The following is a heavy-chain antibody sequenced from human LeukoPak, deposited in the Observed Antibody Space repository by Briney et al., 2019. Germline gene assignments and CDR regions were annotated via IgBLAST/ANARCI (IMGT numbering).Heavy chain of an antibody. D-gene: IGHD3-22*01. V-gene: IGHV3-21*04. CDR1: GFTFSSYS. CDR3: AKDLYYYDSSGYPPLLTGFDY. CDR2: ISSSSSYI. Sequence: GGSLRLSCAASGFTFSSYSMNWVRQAPGKGLEWVSSISSSSSYIYYADSVKGRFTISRDNAKNSLYLQMNSLRAEDTAVYYCAKDLYYYDSSGYPPLLTGFDYWGQGTLVTVSS. J-gene: IGHJ4*02.